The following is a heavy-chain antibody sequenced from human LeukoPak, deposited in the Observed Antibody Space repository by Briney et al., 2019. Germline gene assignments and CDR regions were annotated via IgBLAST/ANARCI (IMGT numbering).Heavy chain of an antibody. J-gene: IGHJ4*02. CDR1: GFTFSSFG. V-gene: IGHV3-21*01. Sequence: GGSLRLSCAASGFTFSSFGMNWVRQAPGKWLEWVSSISSGTGYIYYADSVKGRFTISRDNAKTSPYLQMNSLRAEDTATYYCARATRWFDYWGQGTLVTVSA. D-gene: IGHD2-2*01. CDR2: ISSGTGYI. CDR3: ARATRWFDY.